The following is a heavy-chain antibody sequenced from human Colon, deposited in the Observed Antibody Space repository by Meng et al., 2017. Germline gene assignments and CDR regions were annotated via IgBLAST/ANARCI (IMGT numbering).Heavy chain of an antibody. CDR3: ARGMYKAKTGY. J-gene: IGHJ4*02. CDR1: GGSFSGYY. CDR2: INHSGST. D-gene: IGHD5-18*01. V-gene: IGHV4-34*01. Sequence: VHLQPWGAGLLKPAVTLPLTCSVYGGSFSGYYWSWTRQTPGKGLGCIGEINHSGSTNYNPSLKSRVSISVDTSKNQFSLKVSSVTAADTAMYYCARGMYKAKTGYWGQGTLVTVSS.